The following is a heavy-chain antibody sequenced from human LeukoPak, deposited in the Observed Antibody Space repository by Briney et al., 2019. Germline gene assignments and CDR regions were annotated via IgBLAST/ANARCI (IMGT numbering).Heavy chain of an antibody. CDR2: IYYSGST. J-gene: IGHJ5*02. V-gene: IGHV4-31*03. CDR1: GGSISSGGYY. D-gene: IGHD3-3*01. Sequence: PSETLSLTCTVSGGSISSGGYYWSWIRQHPGKGLEWIGYIYYSGSTYYNPSLKSRVTISVDTSKNQFSLKLSSVTAADTAVYYCASSFWSGYGWFDPWGQGTLVTVSS. CDR3: ASSFWSGYGWFDP.